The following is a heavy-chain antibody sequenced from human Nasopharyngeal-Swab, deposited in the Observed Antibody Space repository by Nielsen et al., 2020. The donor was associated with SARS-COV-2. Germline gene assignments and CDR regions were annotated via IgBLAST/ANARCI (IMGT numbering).Heavy chain of an antibody. J-gene: IGHJ4*02. CDR3: ARVGLFDY. CDR1: GFTFSDYY. Sequence: GESLKISYAASGFTFSDYYMSWIRQAPGKVLEWVSYISGRGTNIYYAESVKGRFTISRDNAKNSLYLQLNSLRAEDTAVYYCARVGLFDYWGQGTLVTVSS. V-gene: IGHV3-11*04. CDR2: ISGRGTNI.